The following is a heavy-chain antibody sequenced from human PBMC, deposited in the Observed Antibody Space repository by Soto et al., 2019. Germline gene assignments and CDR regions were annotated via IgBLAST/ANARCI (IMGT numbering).Heavy chain of an antibody. CDR1: GYTLTELS. CDR3: ATVPPYGSGSYYEIDY. J-gene: IGHJ4*02. V-gene: IGHV1-24*01. Sequence: QVQLVQSGAEVKKPGASVKVSCKVSGYTLTELSMHWVRQAPGKGLEWMGGFDPEDGETIYAQKFQGRVTMTEDTSTDTAYRELSSLRSEDTAVYYCATVPPYGSGSYYEIDYWGQGTLVTVSS. D-gene: IGHD3-10*01. CDR2: FDPEDGET.